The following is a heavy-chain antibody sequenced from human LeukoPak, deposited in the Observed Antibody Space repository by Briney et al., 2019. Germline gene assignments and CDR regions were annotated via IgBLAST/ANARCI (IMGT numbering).Heavy chain of an antibody. CDR1: GFTFSNYE. Sequence: GGSLRLSCTASGFTFSNYEMNWVRQAPGKGLEWVAYISSSTGTFIYYADSVKGRFTISRDNAKNSLYLQMNSLRVEDTAAYYCASGRQLGRWGQGTLVTVSS. CDR2: ISSSTGTFI. CDR3: ASGRQLGR. D-gene: IGHD6-13*01. V-gene: IGHV3-48*03. J-gene: IGHJ4*02.